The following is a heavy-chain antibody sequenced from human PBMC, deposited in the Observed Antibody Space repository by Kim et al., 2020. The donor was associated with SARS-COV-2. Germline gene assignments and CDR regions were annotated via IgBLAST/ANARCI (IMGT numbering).Heavy chain of an antibody. CDR2: IYYSGST. J-gene: IGHJ4*02. CDR3: ARHASEWSSSWPDYFDY. CDR1: GGSISSSSYY. D-gene: IGHD6-13*01. V-gene: IGHV4-39*01. Sequence: SETLSLTCTVSGGSISSSSYYWGWIRQPPGKGLEWIGSIYYSGSTYYNPSLKSRVTISVDTSKNQFSLKLSSVTAADTAVYYCARHASEWSSSWPDYFDYWGQGTLVTVSS.